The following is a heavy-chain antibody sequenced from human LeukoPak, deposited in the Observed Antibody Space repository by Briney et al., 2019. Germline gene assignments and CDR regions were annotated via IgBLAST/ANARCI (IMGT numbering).Heavy chain of an antibody. CDR2: FDPEDGET. J-gene: IGHJ5*02. CDR1: GYTFTTYY. D-gene: IGHD6-6*01. CDR3: ATNEYSSSMGGSFWFDP. Sequence: ASVKVSCKASGYTFTTYYMHWVRQAPGKGLEWMGGFDPEDGETIYAQKFQGRVTMTEDTSTDTAYMELSSLRSEDTAVYYCATNEYSSSMGGSFWFDPWGQGTLVTVSS. V-gene: IGHV1-24*01.